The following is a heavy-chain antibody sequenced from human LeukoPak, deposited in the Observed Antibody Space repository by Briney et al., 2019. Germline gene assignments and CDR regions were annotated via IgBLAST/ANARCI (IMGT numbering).Heavy chain of an antibody. CDR2: INHSGNT. CDR3: ASLMYYYDSSGYYPYYFDY. J-gene: IGHJ4*02. V-gene: IGHV4-34*09. Sequence: SETLSLTCAVYGGSFSGYYWTWIRQPPGKGLEWIGEINHSGNTNYNPSLKSRVTISVDTSKNQFSLKLSSVTAADTAVYYCASLMYYYDSSGYYPYYFDYWGQGTLVTVSS. D-gene: IGHD3-22*01. CDR1: GGSFSGYY.